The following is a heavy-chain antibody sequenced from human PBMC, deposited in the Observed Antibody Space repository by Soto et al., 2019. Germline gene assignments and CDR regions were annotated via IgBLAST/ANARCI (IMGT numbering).Heavy chain of an antibody. D-gene: IGHD5-12*01. CDR2: ISYSGIT. J-gene: IGHJ4*02. V-gene: IGHV4-39*01. CDR1: GGSISSINFN. CDR3: AGNLQSGYIDF. Sequence: QLQESGPGLLKTSETLSLTCTVSGGSISSINFNWDWIRQPPGKWLEWIGGISYSGITYYNPYLKSRVTMSVDASKKQFSLKLSSVTAADTAVYYCAGNLQSGYIDFWGQGTLVTVSS.